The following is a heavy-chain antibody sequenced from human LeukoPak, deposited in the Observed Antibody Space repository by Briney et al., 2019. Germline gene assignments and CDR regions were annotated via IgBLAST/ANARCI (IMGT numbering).Heavy chain of an antibody. CDR2: IAYDGSNK. J-gene: IGHJ6*02. Sequence: GGSLRLSCAASGFTFSSYAMHWVRQAPGKGLEWVAVIAYDGSNKYYADSVKGRFTISRDNSKNTLYLQMNSLRAEDTAVYYCARDRTYYSDSSGYADYYGMDVWGQGTTVTVSS. D-gene: IGHD3-22*01. CDR1: GFTFSSYA. V-gene: IGHV3-30*04. CDR3: ARDRTYYSDSSGYADYYGMDV.